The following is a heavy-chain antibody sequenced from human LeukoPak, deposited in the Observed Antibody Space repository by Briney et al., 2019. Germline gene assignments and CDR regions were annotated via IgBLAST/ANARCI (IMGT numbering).Heavy chain of an antibody. CDR1: GFTFDDYA. Sequence: GRSLRLSCAASGFTFDDYAMHWVRQAPGKGLEWVSGISWNSGSIGYADSVKGRFTISRDNAKNSLYLQMNSLRAEDTALYYCARLYYYDSSGPFDYWGQGTLVTVSS. CDR3: ARLYYYDSSGPFDY. V-gene: IGHV3-9*01. J-gene: IGHJ4*02. D-gene: IGHD3-22*01. CDR2: ISWNSGSI.